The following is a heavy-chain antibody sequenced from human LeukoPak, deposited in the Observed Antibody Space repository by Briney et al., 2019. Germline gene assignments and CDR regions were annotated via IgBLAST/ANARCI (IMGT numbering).Heavy chain of an antibody. CDR2: ITSSSSI. J-gene: IGHJ4*02. Sequence: GGSLRLSGAASGFTFSSYSMNWVRQAPGKGLEWVSSITSSSSIYYADSVKGRFTISRDNAKNSLYLQMNSLRAEDTAVYYCARVPEYMDILIVYPTTPDYWGQGTLVTVSS. D-gene: IGHD3-9*01. CDR1: GFTFSSYS. V-gene: IGHV3-21*01. CDR3: ARVPEYMDILIVYPTTPDY.